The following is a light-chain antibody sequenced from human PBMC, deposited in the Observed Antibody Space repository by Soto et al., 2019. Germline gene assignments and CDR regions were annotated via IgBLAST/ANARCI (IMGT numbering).Light chain of an antibody. J-gene: IGLJ2*01. CDR1: SGHSNYA. V-gene: IGLV4-69*01. CDR3: QTWGSGVVV. CDR2: LNSDGSH. Sequence: QSVLTQSPSASASLGASVKLTCTLSSGHSNYAIAWHQQQSEKGPRYLMKLNSDGSHSKGDGNPDRFSGSSSGAERDLTVSSVQYEDEADCYCQTWGSGVVVFGGGTKLTVL.